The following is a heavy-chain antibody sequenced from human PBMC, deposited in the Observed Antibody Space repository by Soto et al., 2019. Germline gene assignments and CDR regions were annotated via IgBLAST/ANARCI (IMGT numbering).Heavy chain of an antibody. V-gene: IGHV1-2*02. CDR2: MNPKSGGA. CDR1: GYTFTDYY. J-gene: IGHJ4*03. Sequence: GASVKVSCKTSGYTFTDYYTHWVRQAPGQGLEWMGWMNPKSGGAYFAQKFQGRVTLTRDTSIGTAYIEVNSLTSDDTAVYFCTRENIENSDGVYDASGIWGQGTPVTVSS. D-gene: IGHD5-18*01. CDR3: TRENIENSDGVYDASGI.